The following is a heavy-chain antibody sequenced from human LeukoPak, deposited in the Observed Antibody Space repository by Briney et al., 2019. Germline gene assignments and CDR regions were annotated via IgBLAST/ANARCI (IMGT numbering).Heavy chain of an antibody. CDR3: ARAGIAAAGLHFDY. Sequence: GGSLRLSCAASGFTFSSYWMHWVRQAPGKGLVWVSRINSDGSSTSYADSVKGRFTISRDNAKNTLYLQMNSLRAEDTAVYYCARAGIAAAGLHFDYWGQGTLVTASS. CDR2: INSDGSST. V-gene: IGHV3-74*01. J-gene: IGHJ4*02. CDR1: GFTFSSYW. D-gene: IGHD6-13*01.